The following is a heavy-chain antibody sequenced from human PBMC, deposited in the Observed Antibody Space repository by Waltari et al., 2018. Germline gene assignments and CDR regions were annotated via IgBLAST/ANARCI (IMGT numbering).Heavy chain of an antibody. CDR3: ARDRGYSGYSGLYYGMDV. V-gene: IGHV4-59*11. CDR2: IYYSGST. D-gene: IGHD5-12*01. Sequence: QVQLQESGPGLVKPSETLSLTCTVSGGSISSHYWSWIRQPPGKGLEWIGYIYYSGSTNYNPSLKSRVTISVDTSKNQFSLKLSSVTAADTAVYYCARDRGYSGYSGLYYGMDVWGQGTTVTVSS. J-gene: IGHJ6*02. CDR1: GGSISSHY.